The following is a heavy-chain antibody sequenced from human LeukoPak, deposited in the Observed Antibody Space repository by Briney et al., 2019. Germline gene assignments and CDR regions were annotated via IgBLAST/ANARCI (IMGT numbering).Heavy chain of an antibody. V-gene: IGHV3-48*03. D-gene: IGHD1-7*01. Sequence: GGSLRLSCAASGFTFSSYEMNWVRQAPGKGLEWVSYISSSGNTVYYADSVKGRFTISRDNAKNSLYLQMNSLRAEDTAVYYCARDWNWDYYFDYWGQGTLVTVSS. J-gene: IGHJ4*02. CDR1: GFTFSSYE. CDR3: ARDWNWDYYFDY. CDR2: ISSSGNTV.